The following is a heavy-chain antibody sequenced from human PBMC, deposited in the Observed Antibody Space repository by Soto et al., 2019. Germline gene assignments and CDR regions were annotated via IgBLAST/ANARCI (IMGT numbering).Heavy chain of an antibody. CDR1: GFTFITYA. D-gene: IGHD1-7*01. V-gene: IGHV3-30-3*02. CDR2: ISYDGSYT. Sequence: QVQLVESGGGVVQPGRSLRLSFAASGFTFITYAMHWVRQAPGKGLEWVAIISYDGSYTYYAGSVKGRFTISRDNSKNTLFLQMNSLRDEDTAVYYCAKSQRNYADYFYGLDVWGQGTTVTVSS. CDR3: AKSQRNYADYFYGLDV. J-gene: IGHJ6*02.